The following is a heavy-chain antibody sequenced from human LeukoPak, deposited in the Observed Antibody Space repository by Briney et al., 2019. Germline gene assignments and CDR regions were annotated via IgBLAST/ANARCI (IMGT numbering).Heavy chain of an antibody. CDR1: GFTFSSYS. Sequence: GGSLRLSCAASGFTFSSYSMNWVRQAPGKGLEWVSSISSSSYIYYADSVKGRFTISRDNAKNSLYLQMNSLRAEDTAVYYCARDAGIAARPGSSFDYWGQGTLVTVSS. J-gene: IGHJ4*02. CDR3: ARDAGIAARPGSSFDY. CDR2: ISSSSYI. V-gene: IGHV3-21*01. D-gene: IGHD6-6*01.